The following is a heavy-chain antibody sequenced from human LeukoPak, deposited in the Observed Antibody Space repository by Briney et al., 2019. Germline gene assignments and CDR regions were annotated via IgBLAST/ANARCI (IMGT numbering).Heavy chain of an antibody. CDR2: ISSSGSTI. CDR1: GFTFSSYE. Sequence: PVGSLRLSCAASGFTFSSYEMNWVRQAPGKGLEWVSYISSSGSTIYYADSVKGRFTISRGNAKNSLYLQMNSLRAEDTAVYYCARAGGYYLAWGQGTLVTVSS. CDR3: ARAGGYYLA. V-gene: IGHV3-48*03. D-gene: IGHD3-10*01. J-gene: IGHJ4*02.